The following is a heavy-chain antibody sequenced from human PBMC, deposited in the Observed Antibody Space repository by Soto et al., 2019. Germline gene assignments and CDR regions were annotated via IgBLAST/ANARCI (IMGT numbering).Heavy chain of an antibody. CDR1: GGSLSSHY. Sequence: PSETLSLTCTVSGGSLSSHYWSWIRQPPGKELEWIGYIYYTGSIKYNPSLKSRVTFSLDTSKNQFSLKLSSVTAADTAVYYCAREMTNSDTVRGDYCRRIDSWGQGTLVTVSS. J-gene: IGHJ4*02. CDR2: IYYTGSI. V-gene: IGHV4-59*11. D-gene: IGHD3-3*01. CDR3: AREMTNSDTVRGDYCRRIDS.